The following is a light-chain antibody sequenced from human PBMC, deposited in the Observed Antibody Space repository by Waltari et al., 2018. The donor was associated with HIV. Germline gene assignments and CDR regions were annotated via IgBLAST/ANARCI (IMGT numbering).Light chain of an antibody. Sequence: NVVTQEPSFSVSPGGTVQLTCGLSSGSLSTSSYPLWYQQTPGQTPRTLIYSTNTRSSGVPDRFSGSIRGNKAALTITGAQADDESDYYCVLYMGSGIWVFGGGTKLTVL. CDR1: SGSLSTSSY. CDR2: STN. J-gene: IGLJ3*02. V-gene: IGLV8-61*01. CDR3: VLYMGSGIWV.